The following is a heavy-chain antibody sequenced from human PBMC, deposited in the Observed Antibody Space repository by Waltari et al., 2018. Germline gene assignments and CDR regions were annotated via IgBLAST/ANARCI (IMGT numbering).Heavy chain of an antibody. CDR1: GFTFDDFA. Sequence: EVQLEESGGGVVQPGGSLRLSCAASGFTFDDFAMHWVRQAPGKGLVVVSLITWDGRSTYYADSVKGRFAISRDNGKDFLYLQMNSLRPEDTALYYCVKEAAGYDSLIANGLDVWGQGTTVTVSS. V-gene: IGHV3-43D*04. CDR2: ITWDGRST. D-gene: IGHD3-9*01. CDR3: VKEAAGYDSLIANGLDV. J-gene: IGHJ6*02.